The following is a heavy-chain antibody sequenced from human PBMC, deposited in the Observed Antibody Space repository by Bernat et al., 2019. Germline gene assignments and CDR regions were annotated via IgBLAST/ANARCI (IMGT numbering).Heavy chain of an antibody. V-gene: IGHV2-70*15. D-gene: IGHD3-22*01. CDR2: IDWDDDK. Sequence: QVTLRESGPALVKPTQTLTLTCTFSGFSLSTSGMCVSWIRQPPGKALEWLARIDWDDDKYYSTSLKTRLTISKDTSKNQVVLTMTNMDPVDTATYYCARSGYYYDSSGSGVWGMYVWGQGTTVTVSS. CDR1: GFSLSTSGMC. J-gene: IGHJ6*02. CDR3: ARSGYYYDSSGSGVWGMYV.